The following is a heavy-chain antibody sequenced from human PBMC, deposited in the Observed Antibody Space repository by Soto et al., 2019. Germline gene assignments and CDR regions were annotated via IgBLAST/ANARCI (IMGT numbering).Heavy chain of an antibody. Sequence: ASVKVSCKASGYTFTSYYMYWVRQAPGQGLEWMGIINPSGGSTSYAQKIQGRVTMTRDTSTSTVYKELSSLRSEDTAMYYCARVEMATIKGNAFDIWGQGTMVTVSS. J-gene: IGHJ3*02. CDR2: INPSGGST. CDR1: GYTFTSYY. V-gene: IGHV1-46*01. D-gene: IGHD5-12*01. CDR3: ARVEMATIKGNAFDI.